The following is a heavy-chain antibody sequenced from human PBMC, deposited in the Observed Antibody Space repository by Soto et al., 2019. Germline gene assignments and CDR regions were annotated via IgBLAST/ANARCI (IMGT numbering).Heavy chain of an antibody. J-gene: IGHJ5*02. CDR1: GGSISSSSYY. CDR3: ARHGSPYYDFWSGYSVYNWFDP. V-gene: IGHV4-39*01. CDR2: IYYSGST. Sequence: SETLSLTCTVSGGSISSSSYYWGWIRQPPGKGLEWIGSIYYSGSTYYNPSLKSRVTISVDTSKNQFSLKLSSVTAADTAVYYCARHGSPYYDFWSGYSVYNWFDPWGQGTLVTVSS. D-gene: IGHD3-3*01.